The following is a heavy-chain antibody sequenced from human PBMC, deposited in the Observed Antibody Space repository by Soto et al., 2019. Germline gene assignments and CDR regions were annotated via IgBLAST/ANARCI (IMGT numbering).Heavy chain of an antibody. CDR1: DFTFGDSA. Sequence: EVQLVESGGGLVQPGGSLQLSCAASDFTFGDSAVHWIRQASGNGLEWVGRIRGKSRNYATGYAASGKGRFTISRDDSRNPAYLQMNRLKAEDTAVYYSAYDLHYALDIWGPGTLVTVSS. CDR2: IRGKSRNYAT. CDR3: AYDLHYALDI. D-gene: IGHD3-16*01. V-gene: IGHV3-73*01. J-gene: IGHJ1*01.